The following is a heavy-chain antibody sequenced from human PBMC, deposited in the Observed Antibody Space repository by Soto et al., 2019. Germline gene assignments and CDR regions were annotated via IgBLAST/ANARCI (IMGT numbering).Heavy chain of an antibody. CDR3: ARELSATTNWFDP. J-gene: IGHJ5*02. V-gene: IGHV1-69*04. CDR1: GGTFSSYT. CDR2: IIPILGIA. Sequence: SVKVSCKASGGTFSSYTISWVRQAPGQGLEWMGRIIPILGIANYAQKFQGRVTITADKSTSTAYMELSSLRSEDTAVYYCARELSATTNWFDPWGQGTLVTVSS.